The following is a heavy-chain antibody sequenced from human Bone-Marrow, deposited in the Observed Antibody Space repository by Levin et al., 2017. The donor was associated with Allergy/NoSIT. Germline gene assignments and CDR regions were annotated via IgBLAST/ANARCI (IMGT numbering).Heavy chain of an antibody. J-gene: IGHJ3*01. Sequence: GGSLRLSCAASGFTFNHYAMSWVRQAPGKGLEWVSAITGPGGSTHYADSVKGRFTISRDNSKNTLYLQMNSLRPEDTAVYYCAKDQWNDSAFDFWGQGTKVTVSS. CDR2: ITGPGGST. D-gene: IGHD1-1*01. CDR3: AKDQWNDSAFDF. V-gene: IGHV3-23*01. CDR1: GFTFNHYA.